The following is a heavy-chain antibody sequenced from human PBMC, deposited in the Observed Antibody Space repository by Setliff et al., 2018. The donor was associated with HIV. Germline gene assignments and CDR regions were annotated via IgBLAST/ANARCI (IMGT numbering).Heavy chain of an antibody. J-gene: IGHJ6*02. CDR2: IYSSGNT. CDR3: AREEKLSAVAGTMYYYYAMNV. V-gene: IGHV4-61*02. CDR1: GGSIRSDSYY. D-gene: IGHD6-19*01. Sequence: SETLSLTCTVSGGSIRSDSYYWTWIRQPAGEGLEWIGRIYSSGNTNYNPSLESRVTISVDTSKNQFSLKLSSVTAADTAVYYCAREEKLSAVAGTMYYYYAMNVWGQGTTVTVSS.